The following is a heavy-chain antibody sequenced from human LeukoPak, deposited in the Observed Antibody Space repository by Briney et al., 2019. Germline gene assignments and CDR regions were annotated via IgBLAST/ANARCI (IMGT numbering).Heavy chain of an antibody. J-gene: IGHJ4*02. CDR2: IWSDGSNK. D-gene: IGHD3-10*01. Sequence: GRSLRLSCAASGFTFGSYAMHWVRQAPGKGLEWVALIWSDGSNKYYADSVKGRITISRDNSKNTVYLQMNSLRAEDTAVYYCARELFGSGSCPDGWGQGTLVTVSS. V-gene: IGHV3-33*08. CDR3: ARELFGSGSCPDG. CDR1: GFTFGSYA.